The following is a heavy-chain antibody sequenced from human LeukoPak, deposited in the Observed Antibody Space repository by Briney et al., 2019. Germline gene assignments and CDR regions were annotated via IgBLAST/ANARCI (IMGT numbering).Heavy chain of an antibody. J-gene: IGHJ3*02. V-gene: IGHV3-53*01. CDR3: AKDQEQQLAPDAFDI. Sequence: PGGSLRLSCAASGFTVSSNYMSWVRQAPGKGLEWVSVIYSGGSTYYADSVKGRFTISRDNSKNTLYLQMNSLRAEDTAVYYCAKDQEQQLAPDAFDIWGQGTMVTVSS. D-gene: IGHD6-13*01. CDR2: IYSGGST. CDR1: GFTVSSNY.